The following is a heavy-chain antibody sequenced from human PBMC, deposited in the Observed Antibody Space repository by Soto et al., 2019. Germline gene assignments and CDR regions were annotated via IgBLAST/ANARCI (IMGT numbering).Heavy chain of an antibody. D-gene: IGHD6-13*01. CDR3: AKVAVDRAAAGTGYFDY. Sequence: QVQLVESGGGVVQPGRSLRLSCAASGFTFSSYGMHWVRQAPGKGLEWVAVISYDGSNKYYADSVKGRFTISRDNSKNTLYRQMNSLRAEDTAVYYCAKVAVDRAAAGTGYFDYWGQGTLVTVSS. CDR2: ISYDGSNK. CDR1: GFTFSSYG. J-gene: IGHJ4*02. V-gene: IGHV3-30*18.